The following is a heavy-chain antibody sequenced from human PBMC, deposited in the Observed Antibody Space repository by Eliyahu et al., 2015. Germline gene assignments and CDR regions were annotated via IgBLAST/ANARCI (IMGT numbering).Heavy chain of an antibody. CDR3: ARILQLDYGMDV. V-gene: IGHV2-70*15. J-gene: IGHJ6*02. CDR2: IDWDDDK. Sequence: QVTLRASGPALVKPTQTLTLTCTFXGFSLSTSGMCVSWXRQPPGXALEXLARIDWDDDKNYSTSLKTRLTISKDTSKNQVVLTMTNMDPVDTATYYCARILQLDYGMDVWGQGTTVTVSS. CDR1: GFSLSTSGMC. D-gene: IGHD6-13*01.